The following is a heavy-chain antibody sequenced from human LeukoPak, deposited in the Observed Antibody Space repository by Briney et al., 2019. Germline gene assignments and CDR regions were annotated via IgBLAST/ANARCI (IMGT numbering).Heavy chain of an antibody. CDR3: TKGGDFTNSWYYYGMDV. J-gene: IGHJ6*02. V-gene: IGHV3-23*01. CDR1: GFTFDMYA. Sequence: SGGSLTLSCAASGFTFDMYAFSWGRQAPGKGLEWVASVSGGVCATYYSDSVTGRFTISRDNAKKTVSLQLHSLRAEDAAVYSCTKGGDFTNSWYYYGMDVWGQGTTVIVSS. CDR2: VSGGVCAT. D-gene: IGHD6-13*01.